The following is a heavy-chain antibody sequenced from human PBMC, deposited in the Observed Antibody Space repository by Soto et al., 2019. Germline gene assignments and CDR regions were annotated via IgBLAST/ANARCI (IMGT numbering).Heavy chain of an antibody. J-gene: IGHJ4*02. CDR1: GGSISSGGYY. D-gene: IGHD3-22*01. Sequence: SETLSLTCTVSGGSISSGGYYWSWIRQHPGKGLEWIGYIYYSGSTYYNPSLKSRVTISVDTSKNQFSLKLSSVTAADTAVYYCARSSYYYDSSGPFDYWGQGTLVTVSS. CDR3: ARSSYYYDSSGPFDY. CDR2: IYYSGST. V-gene: IGHV4-31*03.